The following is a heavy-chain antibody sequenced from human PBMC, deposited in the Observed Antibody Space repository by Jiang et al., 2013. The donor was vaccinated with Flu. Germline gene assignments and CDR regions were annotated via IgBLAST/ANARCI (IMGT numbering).Heavy chain of an antibody. CDR1: GGSISSSSYY. V-gene: IGHV4-39*01. Sequence: GLVKPSETLSLTCTVSGGSISSSSYYWGWIRQPPGKGLEWIGSIYYSGSTYYNPSLKSRVTISVDTSKNQFSLKLSSVTAADTAVYYCASVGLQIDYWGQGTLVTVSS. CDR2: IYYSGST. D-gene: IGHD5-24*01. CDR3: ASVGLQIDY. J-gene: IGHJ4*02.